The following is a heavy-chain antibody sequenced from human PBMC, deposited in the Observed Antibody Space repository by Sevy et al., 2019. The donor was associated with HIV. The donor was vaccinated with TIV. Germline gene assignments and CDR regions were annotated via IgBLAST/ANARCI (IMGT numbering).Heavy chain of an antibody. Sequence: GESLKISCAASGFTFSSYSMNWVRQAPGKGLEWVSSISSSSSYIYYADSVKGRFTISRDNAKNSLYLQMNSLRAEDTAVYYCARERIVGAVRAFDIWGQGTMVTVSS. CDR3: ARERIVGAVRAFDI. D-gene: IGHD1-26*01. J-gene: IGHJ3*02. CDR2: ISSSSSYI. V-gene: IGHV3-21*01. CDR1: GFTFSSYS.